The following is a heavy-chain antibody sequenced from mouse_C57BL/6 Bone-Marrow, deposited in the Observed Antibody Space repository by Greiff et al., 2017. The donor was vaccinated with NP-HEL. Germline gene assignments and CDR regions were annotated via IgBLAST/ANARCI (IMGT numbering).Heavy chain of an antibody. V-gene: IGHV1-64*01. D-gene: IGHD1-1*01. CDR3: GGSSHWYFDV. CDR1: GYTFTSYW. CDR2: IHPNSGST. J-gene: IGHJ1*03. Sequence: QVQLQQPGAELVKPGASVKLSCKASGYTFTSYWMHWVKQRPGQGLEWIGMIHPNSGSTNYNEKFKSKATLTVDKSSSTAYMQLSSLTSEDSAVYYCGGSSHWYFDVWGKGTTVTVSS.